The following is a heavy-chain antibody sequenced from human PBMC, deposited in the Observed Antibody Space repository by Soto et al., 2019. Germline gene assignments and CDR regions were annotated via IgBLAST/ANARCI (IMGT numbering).Heavy chain of an antibody. V-gene: IGHV4-34*01. D-gene: IGHD2-2*01. CDR3: ARGPRPGGYCSSTSCYAGRYMDV. CDR1: GGSFSGYY. Sequence: SETLSLTCAVYGGSFSGYYWSWIRQPPGKGLEWIGEINHSGSTNYNPSLKSRVTISVDTSKNQFSLKLSSVTAADTAVYYCARGPRPGGYCSSTSCYAGRYMDVWGKGTTVTVSS. CDR2: INHSGST. J-gene: IGHJ6*03.